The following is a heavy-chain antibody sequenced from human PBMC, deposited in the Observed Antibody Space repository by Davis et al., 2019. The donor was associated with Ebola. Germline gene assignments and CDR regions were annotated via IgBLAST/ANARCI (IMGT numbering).Heavy chain of an antibody. CDR2: INWNGGST. D-gene: IGHD4-11*01. CDR3: ARGRVSNDYIDGMDV. Sequence: PGGSLRLSCAASGFTFDDYGMSWVRQAPGKGLEWVSGINWNGGSTGYADSVKGRFTISRDNAKNSLYLQMNSLRAEDTALYHCARGRVSNDYIDGMDVWGQGTTVTVSS. J-gene: IGHJ6*02. V-gene: IGHV3-20*01. CDR1: GFTFDDYG.